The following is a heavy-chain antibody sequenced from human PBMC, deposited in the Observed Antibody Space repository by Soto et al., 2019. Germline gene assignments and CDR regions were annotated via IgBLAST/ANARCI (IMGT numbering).Heavy chain of an antibody. V-gene: IGHV2-5*01. D-gene: IGHD5-12*01. Sequence: SGPTLVNPTQTLTLTCTFSGFSLSTSGVGVGWIRQSPGKALEWLALIYWNDGKRYSPSLKSRLTITKDTSKNQVVLTMTNMDPVDTATYYCAHRQSLIVATIGAFHIWGQGTMVTVSS. CDR1: GFSLSTSGVG. CDR2: IYWNDGK. CDR3: AHRQSLIVATIGAFHI. J-gene: IGHJ3*02.